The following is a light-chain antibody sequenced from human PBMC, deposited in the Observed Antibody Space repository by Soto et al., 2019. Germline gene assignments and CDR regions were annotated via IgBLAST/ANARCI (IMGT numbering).Light chain of an antibody. CDR3: AAWDGSLNNVL. V-gene: IGLV1-44*01. CDR2: GNN. CDR1: GSSIGTNT. Sequence: QSVLTQPPSASGPPGQRVTISCSGSGSSIGTNTVNWYRQLPGTAPKVLIYGNNQRPSGVPDRFSGSKSGTSASLGISGRQSEDDADYYCAAWDGSLNNVLFGGGTKLTVL. J-gene: IGLJ2*01.